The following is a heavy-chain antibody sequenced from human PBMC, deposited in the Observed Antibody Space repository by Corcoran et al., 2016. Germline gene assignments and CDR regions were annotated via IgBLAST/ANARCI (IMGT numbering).Heavy chain of an antibody. CDR3: ARGRGRRYDFWSGSEDYYYYGIDV. J-gene: IGHJ6*02. CDR2: IYYSGST. Sequence: QLQLQESGPGLVKPSETLSLTCTVAGGSISSSSYYWGWIRQPPGKGLEWIGSIYYSGSTYYNPSLKSRVTISGDTSKNQCSMKRSAVTAADTAVDYCARGRGRRYDFWSGSEDYYYYGIDVWGQGTTVTVSS. D-gene: IGHD3-3*01. V-gene: IGHV4-39*07. CDR1: GGSISSSSYY.